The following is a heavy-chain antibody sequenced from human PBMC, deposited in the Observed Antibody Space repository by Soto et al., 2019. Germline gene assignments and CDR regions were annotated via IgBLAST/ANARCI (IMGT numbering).Heavy chain of an antibody. V-gene: IGHV1-18*01. CDR1: DYAFANYG. CDR3: VRECYGGGCYPID. D-gene: IGHD2-15*01. CDR2: ISGYNGNT. J-gene: IGHJ4*02. Sequence: QVQLVQSGGEVKKTGASVKVSCKTSDYAFANYGISWVRQAPGQGPEWMGWISGYNGNTEYAQKFQGRLIMTTDTSTYTAYMELRSLGSDDTAVYYCVRECYGGGCYPIDWGQGTLVTVSS.